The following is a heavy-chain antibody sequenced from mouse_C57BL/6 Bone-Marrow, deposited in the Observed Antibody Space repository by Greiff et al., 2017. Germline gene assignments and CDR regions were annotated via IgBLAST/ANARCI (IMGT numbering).Heavy chain of an antibody. CDR1: GFTFSSYA. J-gene: IGHJ3*01. D-gene: IGHD2-2*01. Sequence: EVILVESGGGLVKPGGSLKLSCAASGFTFSSYAMSWVRQTPEKRLEWVATISDGGSYTYYPDNVKGRFTISRDNAKNNLYLQMSHLKSEDTAMYYCARDRWLRFAYWGQGTLVTVSA. V-gene: IGHV5-4*03. CDR2: ISDGGSYT. CDR3: ARDRWLRFAY.